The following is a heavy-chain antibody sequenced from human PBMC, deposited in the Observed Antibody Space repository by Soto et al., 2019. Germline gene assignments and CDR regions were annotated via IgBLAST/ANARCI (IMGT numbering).Heavy chain of an antibody. J-gene: IGHJ6*02. D-gene: IGHD2-2*01. V-gene: IGHV1-69*01. CDR3: ARSQGSSTSLEIYYYYYYGMDV. CDR2: IIPIPGTA. Sequence: QVQLVQSGAEVKKPGSSVKVSCKASGGTFGSYAISWVRQAPGQGLEWMGGIIPIPGTANYAQKVQGRVTIAADESTSTAYMELSSLRSEDTAVYYCARSQGSSTSLEIYYYYYYGMDVGGQGTTVTVSS. CDR1: GGTFGSYA.